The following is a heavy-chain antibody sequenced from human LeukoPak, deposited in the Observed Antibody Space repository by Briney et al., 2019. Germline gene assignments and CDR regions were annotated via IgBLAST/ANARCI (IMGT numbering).Heavy chain of an antibody. CDR1: GFTVSSNY. V-gene: IGHV3-66*01. J-gene: IGHJ4*02. CDR2: IYSGGST. D-gene: IGHD1-26*01. Sequence: PGGSLRLSCAASGFTVSSNYMSWVRQAPGKGLEWVSVIYSGGSTYYADSVKGRFTTSRDNSKNTLYLQMNSLRAEDTAVYYCARDQTYSGNDSGFDYWGQGTLVTVSS. CDR3: ARDQTYSGNDSGFDY.